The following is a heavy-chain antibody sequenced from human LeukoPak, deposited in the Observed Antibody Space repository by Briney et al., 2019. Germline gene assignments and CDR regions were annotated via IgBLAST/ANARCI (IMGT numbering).Heavy chain of an antibody. D-gene: IGHD3-16*01. CDR2: VDPEDGET. J-gene: IGHJ3*02. V-gene: IGHV1-69-2*01. Sequence: KVSCKVSGYTFTDYYMHGVQQAPGKGLEWMGLVDPEDGETIYAEKFQGRVTITADTSTDTAYMELSSLRSEDTAVYYCARTTITFGGVMDIWGQGTMVTVSS. CDR3: ARTTITFGGVMDI. CDR1: GYTFTDYY.